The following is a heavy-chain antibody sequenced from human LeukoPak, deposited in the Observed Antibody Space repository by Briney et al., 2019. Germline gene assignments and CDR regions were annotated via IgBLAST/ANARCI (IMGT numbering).Heavy chain of an antibody. CDR2: TNHSGST. CDR3: ARGRSSHYYYYYYMDV. J-gene: IGHJ6*03. Sequence: SETLSLTCAVYGGSFSGYYWNWIRHPPGKGLEWIGETNHSGSTNYNPSLKSRVTISVDTSKNQFSLKLSSVTAADTAVYYCARGRSSHYYYYYYMDVWGKGTTVTVSS. V-gene: IGHV4-34*01. CDR1: GGSFSGYY. D-gene: IGHD6-19*01.